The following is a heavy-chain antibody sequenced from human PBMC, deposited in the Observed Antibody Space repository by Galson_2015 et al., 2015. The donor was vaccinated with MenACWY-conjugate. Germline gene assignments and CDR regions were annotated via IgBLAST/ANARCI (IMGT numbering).Heavy chain of an antibody. V-gene: IGHV3-23*01. CDR3: AKDLEATGDYFDY. Sequence: SLRLSCAASGFTFSGYAMSWVRQAPGMGLEWVSAISGSGGNTDYADSVKGRFTISRDNSKNTLYLQMNSLRAEDTAVYYCAKDLEATGDYFDYWGQGTLVTVSS. CDR1: GFTFSGYA. J-gene: IGHJ4*02. CDR2: ISGSGGNT. D-gene: IGHD7-27*01.